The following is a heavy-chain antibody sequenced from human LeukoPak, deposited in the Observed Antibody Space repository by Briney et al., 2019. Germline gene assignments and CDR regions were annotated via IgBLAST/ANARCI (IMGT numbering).Heavy chain of an antibody. CDR1: GGTFSSYA. J-gene: IGHJ4*02. V-gene: IGHV1-69*01. CDR3: ARDLSSSGWSPFDY. CDR2: IIPIFGTA. D-gene: IGHD6-19*01. Sequence: ASVEVSCKASGGTFSSYAISWVRQAPGQGLEWMGGIIPIFGTANYAQKFQGRVTITADEPTSTAYMELSSLRSEDTAVYYCARDLSSSGWSPFDYWGQGTLVTVSS.